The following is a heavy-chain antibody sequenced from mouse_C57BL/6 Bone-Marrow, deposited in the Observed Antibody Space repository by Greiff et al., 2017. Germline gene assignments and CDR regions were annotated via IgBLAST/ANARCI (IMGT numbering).Heavy chain of an antibody. CDR2: IWSDGST. D-gene: IGHD2-4*01. CDR3: DRQGIYYDYDDYAMDY. CDR1: GFSLTSYG. V-gene: IGHV2-6-1*01. J-gene: IGHJ4*01. Sequence: QVQLKESGPGLVAPSQSLSITCTVSGFSLTSYGVHWVRQPPGKGLEWLVVIWSDGSTTYNSALKTRLSISKDNSKSQVFLKMNSLQTDDTAMYYCDRQGIYYDYDDYAMDYWGQGTSVTVSS.